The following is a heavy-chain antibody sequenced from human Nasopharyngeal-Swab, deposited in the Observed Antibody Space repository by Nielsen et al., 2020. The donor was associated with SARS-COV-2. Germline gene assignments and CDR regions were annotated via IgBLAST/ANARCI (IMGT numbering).Heavy chain of an antibody. V-gene: IGHV5-10-1*01. CDR3: ARQYQNYFGSGDYHGAFDI. CDR2: VDPSDSYT. D-gene: IGHD3-10*01. CDR1: GYSFSNYW. J-gene: IGHJ3*02. Sequence: GESLKISCEGSGYSFSNYWISWVRQVPGKGLEWRGMVDPSDSYTDYSPSLRGHVTISVDRSISTAYLQWSSLKASDTAMYYCARQYQNYFGSGDYHGAFDIWGQGTMVTVSS.